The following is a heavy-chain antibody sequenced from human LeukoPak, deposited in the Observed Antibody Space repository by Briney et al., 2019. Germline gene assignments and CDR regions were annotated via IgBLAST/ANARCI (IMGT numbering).Heavy chain of an antibody. CDR1: GYTFTSYY. V-gene: IGHV1-46*01. J-gene: IGHJ4*02. CDR3: AGDIAAAGISVNFDY. D-gene: IGHD6-13*01. Sequence: ASVKVSCKASGYTFTSYYMHWVRQAPGQGLEWMGIINPSGGSTSYAQKFQGRVTMTRDTSTSTVYMELSSLRSEDTAVYYCAGDIAAAGISVNFDYWGQGTLVTVSS. CDR2: INPSGGST.